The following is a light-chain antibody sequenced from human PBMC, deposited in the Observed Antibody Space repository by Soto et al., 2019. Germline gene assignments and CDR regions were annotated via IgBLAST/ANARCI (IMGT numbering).Light chain of an antibody. CDR1: QSVSRN. CDR2: GAS. CDR3: QQRSNWPVT. J-gene: IGKJ1*01. Sequence: EIVMTQSPATLSVSPGERATLSCRASQSVSRNLAWYQQKPGQAPRLLMYGASTRATGIPARFRGSGSGTDFTLTISSLEPEDFAVYYCQQRSNWPVTFGQGTKVDIK. V-gene: IGKV3-15*01.